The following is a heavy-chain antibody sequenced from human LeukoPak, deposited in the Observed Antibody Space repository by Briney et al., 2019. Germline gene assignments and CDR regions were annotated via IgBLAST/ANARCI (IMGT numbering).Heavy chain of an antibody. J-gene: IGHJ6*02. CDR1: GYTFTRYG. CDR3: ARDTVVVVARLVPNYYYYGMDV. Sequence: GASVKVSCKASGYTFTRYGISWVRQAPGQGLEWMGWISAYNGNTNYAQKLQGRVTKTTDTSTSTAYMELRSLRSDDTAVYYCARDTVVVVARLVPNYYYYGMDVWGQGTTVTVSS. V-gene: IGHV1-18*01. CDR2: ISAYNGNT. D-gene: IGHD2-15*01.